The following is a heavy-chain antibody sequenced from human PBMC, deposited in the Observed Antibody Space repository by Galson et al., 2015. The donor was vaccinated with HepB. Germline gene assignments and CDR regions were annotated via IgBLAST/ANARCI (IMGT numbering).Heavy chain of an antibody. Sequence: SLRLSCAASGFTFRSYWMHWVRQVPGKGPVWVSRINGDGNRINYADSVEGRFTVSRDNAKNTLFLQMDSLRAEDTAVYYCARVGGGYDFWGGYPLDYFDYWGQGALVTVSS. J-gene: IGHJ4*02. CDR1: GFTFRSYW. D-gene: IGHD3-3*01. CDR2: INGDGNRI. CDR3: ARVGGGYDFWGGYPLDYFDY. V-gene: IGHV3-74*01.